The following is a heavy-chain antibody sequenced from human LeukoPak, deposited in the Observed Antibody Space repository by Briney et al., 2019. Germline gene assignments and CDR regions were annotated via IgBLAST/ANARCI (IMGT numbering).Heavy chain of an antibody. CDR3: ARDDTVIRIAVAGHLFDY. CDR1: GYTFTSYG. CDR2: ISAYNGNT. D-gene: IGHD6-19*01. J-gene: IGHJ4*02. V-gene: IGHV1-18*01. Sequence: ASVRVSCKASGYTFTSYGISWVRQAPGQGLEWMGWISAYNGNTNYAQKLQGRVTMTTDTSTSTAYMELRSLRSDDTAVYYCARDDTVIRIAVAGHLFDYWGQGTLVTVSS.